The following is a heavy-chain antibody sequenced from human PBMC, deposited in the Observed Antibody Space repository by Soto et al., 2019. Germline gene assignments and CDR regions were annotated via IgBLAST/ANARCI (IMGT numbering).Heavy chain of an antibody. D-gene: IGHD3-16*01. CDR2: INPVGGST. CDR3: ARDEGAVMGFQY. J-gene: IGHJ4*02. Sequence: QVQLVQSGAEVKEPGASVRLSCKASGYTFTDSYIHWVRQAPGQGLEWMGVINPVGGSTTYIQKFQGRVTLTRDMSTTTVHMVLSALRSDDTATYYCARDEGAVMGFQYWGQGTPVNVFS. CDR1: GYTFTDSY. V-gene: IGHV1-46*01.